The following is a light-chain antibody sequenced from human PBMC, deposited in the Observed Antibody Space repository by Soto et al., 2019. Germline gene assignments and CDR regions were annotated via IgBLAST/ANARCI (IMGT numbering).Light chain of an antibody. Sequence: QSVLTQPASVSGSPGQSITISCTGTSSDVGGYDYVSWYQHHPGKAPKLMIYDVSNRPSGVSNRFSGSKSGNTASLTISGLQTDDEADYYCSSYTSSSLYVFGTGTQLTVI. CDR2: DVS. J-gene: IGLJ1*01. CDR3: SSYTSSSLYV. CDR1: SSDVGGYDY. V-gene: IGLV2-14*03.